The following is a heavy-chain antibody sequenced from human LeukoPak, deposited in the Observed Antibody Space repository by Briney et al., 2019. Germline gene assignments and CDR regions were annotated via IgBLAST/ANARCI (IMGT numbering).Heavy chain of an antibody. V-gene: IGHV3-7*01. CDR3: ATYSSLNRREFQY. J-gene: IGHJ1*01. CDR1: GFTFSNYW. D-gene: IGHD3-22*01. Sequence: GGSLRLSCEGSGFTFSNYWMGWVRQAPGKGLQWVANIKTDGSEKYYVDSVKGRFTISRDNAKNLLYLQMNSLRAEDTAVYYCATYSSLNRREFQYWGQGTLLTVSS. CDR2: IKTDGSEK.